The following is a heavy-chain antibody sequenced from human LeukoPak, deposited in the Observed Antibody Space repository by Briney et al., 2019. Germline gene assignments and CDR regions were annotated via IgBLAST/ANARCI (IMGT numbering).Heavy chain of an antibody. CDR1: GFTFSSYS. CDR2: ISSSSSYI. V-gene: IGHV3-21*01. CDR3: ARGGLDVLLWFGESR. J-gene: IGHJ4*02. D-gene: IGHD3-10*01. Sequence: GGSLRLSCAASGFTFSSYSMNWVRQAPGKGLGWVSSISSSSSYIYYADSVKVRFTISRDNAKNSLYLQMNSLRAEDTAVYYCARGGLDVLLWFGESRWGQGTLVTVSS.